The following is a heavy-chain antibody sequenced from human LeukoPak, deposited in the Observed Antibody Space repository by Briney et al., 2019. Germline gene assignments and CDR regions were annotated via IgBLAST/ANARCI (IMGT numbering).Heavy chain of an antibody. D-gene: IGHD6-13*01. CDR2: IYYSGST. Sequence: SETLSLTCTVSSGSVNSGSYYWNWIRQPPGKGLEWIGYIYYSGSTNYNPSLKSRVTISVDTAKNQLSLKLSSVTAADTAVYYCARRAGYTGSWYEYWGQGTLVTVSS. CDR3: ARRAGYTGSWYEY. J-gene: IGHJ4*02. CDR1: SGSVNSGSYY. V-gene: IGHV4-61*01.